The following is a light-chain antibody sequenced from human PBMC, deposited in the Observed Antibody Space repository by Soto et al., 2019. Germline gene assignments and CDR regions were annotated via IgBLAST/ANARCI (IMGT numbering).Light chain of an antibody. CDR2: EVS. CDR1: SSDVGGYDS. J-gene: IGLJ1*01. CDR3: SSYTSSYTLV. Sequence: QSALTQPASVSGSPGQSITISCSGTSSDVGGYDSVSWYQQHPGKAPKVMIYEVSNRPSGVSNRFSGSKYGNTASLTISGHQAEEEADYYCSSYTSSYTLVFGAGTKLTVL. V-gene: IGLV2-14*01.